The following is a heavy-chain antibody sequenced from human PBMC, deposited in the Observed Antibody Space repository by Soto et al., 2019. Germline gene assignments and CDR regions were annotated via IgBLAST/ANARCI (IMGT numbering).Heavy chain of an antibody. CDR3: ASQPRSSWPHYYYYGMDV. D-gene: IGHD6-13*01. CDR1: GYSVSSNSAA. CDR2: TYYRSKWYN. J-gene: IGHJ6*02. V-gene: IGHV6-1*01. Sequence: PSQTLSLTCAISGYSVSSNSAAWNWIRQSPSRGLEWLGRTYYRSKWYNDYAVSVKSRITINPDTSKNQFSLQLNSVTPEDTAVYYCASQPRSSWPHYYYYGMDVWGQGTTVTVSS.